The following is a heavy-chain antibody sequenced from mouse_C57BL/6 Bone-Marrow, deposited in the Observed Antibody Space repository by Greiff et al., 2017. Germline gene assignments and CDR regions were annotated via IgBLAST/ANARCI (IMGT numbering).Heavy chain of an antibody. CDR2: IYPGSGNT. J-gene: IGHJ4*01. Sequence: VQLQQSGAELVRPGASVKLSCKASGYTFTDYYINWVKQRPGQGLEWIARIYPGSGNTYYNEKFKGKATLTAEKSSSTAYMQLSSLTSEDSAVYVCAREDDYGSSYEAMDYWGQGTSVTVSS. CDR3: AREDDYGSSYEAMDY. CDR1: GYTFTDYY. D-gene: IGHD1-1*01. V-gene: IGHV1-76*01.